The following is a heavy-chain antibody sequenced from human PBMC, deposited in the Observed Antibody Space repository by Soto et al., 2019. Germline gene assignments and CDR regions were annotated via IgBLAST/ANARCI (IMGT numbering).Heavy chain of an antibody. Sequence: GGSLRLSCAASGFTFSSYSMNWVRQAPGKGLEWVSSISSSSSYIYYADSVKGRFTISRDNAKNSLYLQMNSLRAEDTAVYYCARQGGNYYDSSGYFDYWGQGTLVTVSS. CDR3: ARQGGNYYDSSGYFDY. CDR2: ISSSSSYI. CDR1: GFTFSSYS. V-gene: IGHV3-21*01. D-gene: IGHD3-22*01. J-gene: IGHJ4*02.